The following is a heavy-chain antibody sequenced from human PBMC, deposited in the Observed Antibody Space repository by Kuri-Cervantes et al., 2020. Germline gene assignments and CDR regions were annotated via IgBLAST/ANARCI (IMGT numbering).Heavy chain of an antibody. D-gene: IGHD2/OR15-2a*01. CDR1: GGTFSSYA. V-gene: IGHV1-69*05. CDR2: IIPIFGTA. Sequence: SVKVSCKASGGTFSSYAISWVRQAPGQGLEWMGGIIPIFGTANYAQKFQGRVTMTRDTSTSTVYMELSSPRSEDTAVYYCARALNSNSAFDIWGQGTMVTVSS. CDR3: ARALNSNSAFDI. J-gene: IGHJ3*02.